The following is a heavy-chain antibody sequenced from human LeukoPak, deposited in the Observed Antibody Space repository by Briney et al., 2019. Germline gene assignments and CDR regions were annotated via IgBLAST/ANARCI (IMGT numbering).Heavy chain of an antibody. Sequence: AAVKVSCKASGYTFTGYYMHWVRQAPGQGLEWMGRINPNSGGTNYAQKFQGRVTMTRDTSISTAYMALSRLRADDTAVYYCARDREGRGSWSGAYWGQGTLVTVSS. V-gene: IGHV1-2*06. J-gene: IGHJ4*02. CDR3: ARDREGRGSWSGAY. CDR1: GYTFTGYY. D-gene: IGHD6-13*01. CDR2: INPNSGGT.